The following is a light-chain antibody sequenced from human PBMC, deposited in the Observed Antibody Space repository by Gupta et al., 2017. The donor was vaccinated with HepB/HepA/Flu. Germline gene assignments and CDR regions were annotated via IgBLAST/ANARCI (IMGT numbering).Light chain of an antibody. CDR3: LLSYGGSWV. CDR1: TGAVTRGYY. CDR2: SIS. J-gene: IGLJ3*02. Sequence: QTVVTQEPSMTVSPGGNVTLTCDSSTGAVTRGYYPNWVQQKPGQAPRALIYSISNKHSWTPARFSGSLLGGKVALTLSGVQPEDEADYYCLLSYGGSWVFGVVTKLTVL. V-gene: IGLV7-43*01.